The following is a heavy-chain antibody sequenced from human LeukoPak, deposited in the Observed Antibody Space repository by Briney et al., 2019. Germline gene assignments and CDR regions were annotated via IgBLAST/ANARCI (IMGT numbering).Heavy chain of an antibody. CDR2: TSGSDGST. CDR3: AKMEQWVTFDY. J-gene: IGHJ4*02. D-gene: IGHD6-19*01. Sequence: PGGSLRLSCAASGFTFSSYAMSWVRQAPGKGLEWVSTSGSDGSTYYADSVKGRFTISRDNSKNTLYLQMNSLRVEDTAVYYCAKMEQWVTFDYWGQGTLVTVSS. V-gene: IGHV3-23*01. CDR1: GFTFSSYA.